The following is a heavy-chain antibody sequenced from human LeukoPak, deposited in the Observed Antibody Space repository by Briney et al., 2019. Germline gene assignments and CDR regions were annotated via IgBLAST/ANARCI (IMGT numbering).Heavy chain of an antibody. D-gene: IGHD3-9*01. J-gene: IGHJ4*02. CDR3: AKDLDYYFDY. V-gene: IGHV3-30*18. CDR2: ISHAGNNK. CDR1: GFGFSYHG. Sequence: TGGSLRLSCAASGFGFSYHGMHWVRQAPGKGLEWVAFISHAGNNKYSADSVEGRFTISRDNSKNTLYLQMNSLRPNDTAMYYCAKDLDYYFDYWGQGTLVTVSS.